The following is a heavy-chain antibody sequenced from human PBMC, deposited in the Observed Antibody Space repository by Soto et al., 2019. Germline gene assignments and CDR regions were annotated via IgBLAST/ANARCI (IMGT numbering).Heavy chain of an antibody. CDR2: INSDGTTT. Sequence: EVQMVESGGGLVQPGGSLRLSCAASGFTFSSYWMHWVRQAPGKGLVWVSRINSDGTTTNYADSVKGRFTISRDNTKNIMYLQMNSLWAEDTAIYYCARGPSGRGCYVGDSWGQGTQVSVSS. J-gene: IGHJ4*02. CDR1: GFTFSSYW. CDR3: ARGPSGRGCYVGDS. V-gene: IGHV3-74*01. D-gene: IGHD6-19*01.